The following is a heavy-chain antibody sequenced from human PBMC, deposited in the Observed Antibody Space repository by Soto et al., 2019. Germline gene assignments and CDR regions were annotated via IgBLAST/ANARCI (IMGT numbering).Heavy chain of an antibody. D-gene: IGHD3-22*01. Sequence: SETLSLTCTVSGGSISSYYWSWIRQPPGKGLEWIGYIYYSGSTNYNPSPKSRVTISVDTSKNQFSLKLSSVTAADTAVYYCARDYWAAYYYDSSGYFDIWGQGTMVTVSS. CDR1: GGSISSYY. J-gene: IGHJ3*02. V-gene: IGHV4-59*01. CDR2: IYYSGST. CDR3: ARDYWAAYYYDSSGYFDI.